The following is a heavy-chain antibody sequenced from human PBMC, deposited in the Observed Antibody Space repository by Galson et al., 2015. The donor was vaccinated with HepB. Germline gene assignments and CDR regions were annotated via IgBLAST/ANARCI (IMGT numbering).Heavy chain of an antibody. D-gene: IGHD3-3*01. CDR3: VKEGACFGGDWFDP. CDR2: INGRGSTR. J-gene: IGHJ5*02. CDR1: GFIFRHHA. Sequence: SLRLSCAGSGFIFRHHAMAWIRQAPGKGLEWVSGINGRGSTRSYSDAVKGRFSISRDNSKDTVFLQMDNLRAEYTAVYYCVKEGACFGGDWFDPWGQGALVTVS. V-gene: IGHV3-23*01.